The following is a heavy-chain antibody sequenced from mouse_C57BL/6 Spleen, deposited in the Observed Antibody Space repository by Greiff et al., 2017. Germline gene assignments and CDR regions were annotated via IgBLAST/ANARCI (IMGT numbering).Heavy chain of an antibody. CDR2: IDPSDSYT. Sequence: QVQLQQPGAELVKPGASVKLSCKASGYTFTSYWMQWVKQRPGQGLEWIGEIDPSDSYTNYNQKFKGKATLTVDTSSSTAYMQLSSLTSEDSAVYYCARQALRAMDYWGQGTSVTVSS. CDR3: ARQALRAMDY. J-gene: IGHJ4*01. CDR1: GYTFTSYW. V-gene: IGHV1-50*01.